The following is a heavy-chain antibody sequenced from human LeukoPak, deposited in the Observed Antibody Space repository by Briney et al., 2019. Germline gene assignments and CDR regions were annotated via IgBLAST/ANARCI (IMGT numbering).Heavy chain of an antibody. J-gene: IGHJ4*02. V-gene: IGHV3-7*01. Sequence: GGSLRLSCAASGFTFSSYWMSWVRQAPGKGQEWVANINQDGSEKYYVDSVKGRFTISRDNAKNSLYLQMNSLRAEDTAVYYCARVIFYYDSSGFFPWYYFDYWGQGTLVTVSS. CDR2: INQDGSEK. D-gene: IGHD3-22*01. CDR1: GFTFSSYW. CDR3: ARVIFYYDSSGFFPWYYFDY.